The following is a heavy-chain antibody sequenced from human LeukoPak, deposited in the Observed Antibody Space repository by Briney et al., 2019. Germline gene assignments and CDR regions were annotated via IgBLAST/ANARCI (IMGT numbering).Heavy chain of an antibody. CDR2: ISSSSSYI. CDR3: ARDAIVVVVAANDAFDI. CDR1: GFTFRTYW. V-gene: IGHV3-21*01. D-gene: IGHD2-15*01. J-gene: IGHJ3*02. Sequence: GGSLRLSCAASGFTFRTYWMNWVRQAPGKGLEWVSSISSSSSYIYYADSVKGRFTISRDNAKNSLYLQMNSLRAEDTAVYYCARDAIVVVVAANDAFDIWGQGTMVTVSS.